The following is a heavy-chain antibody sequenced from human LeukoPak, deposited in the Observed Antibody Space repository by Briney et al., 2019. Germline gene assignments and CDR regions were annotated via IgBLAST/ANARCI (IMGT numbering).Heavy chain of an antibody. J-gene: IGHJ4*02. CDR2: IYHSGST. CDR3: ARYGGNSGGFDY. CDR1: GGSISSYY. V-gene: IGHV4-59*12. Sequence: SETLSLTCTVSGGSISSYYWTWIRQPPGKGLEWIGYIYHSGSTYYNPSLKSRVTISVDRSKNQFSLKLSSVTAADTAVYYCARYGGNSGGFDYWGQGTLVTVSS. D-gene: IGHD4-23*01.